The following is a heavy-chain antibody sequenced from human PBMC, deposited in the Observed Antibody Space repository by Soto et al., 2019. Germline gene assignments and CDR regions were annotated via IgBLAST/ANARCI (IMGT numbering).Heavy chain of an antibody. J-gene: IGHJ5*02. CDR2: HYSGGST. CDR1: GFSVSSNY. Sequence: VGSLRLSCAISGFSVSSNYLSWVRQAPGKGLEWVSVHYSGGSTYYADSVQGRFTISRDKSNNTLYLQMRRVRAEDTAVYFCARHRHPRGTVGATSPLDPWGQGTQVTVSS. CDR3: ARHRHPRGTVGATSPLDP. D-gene: IGHD1-26*01. V-gene: IGHV3-53*01.